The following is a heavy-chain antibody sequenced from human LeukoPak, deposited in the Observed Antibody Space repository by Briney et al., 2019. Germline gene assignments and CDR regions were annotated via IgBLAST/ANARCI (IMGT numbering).Heavy chain of an antibody. V-gene: IGHV4-61*02. CDR1: GGSISSGSYY. CDR2: IYTSGST. CDR3: AREDCTNGVCYRYYYYYMDV. J-gene: IGHJ6*03. D-gene: IGHD2-8*01. Sequence: KPSETLSLTCTVSGGSISSGSYYWSWIRQPAGKGLEWIGRIYTSGSTNYNPSLKSRVTISVDTSKNQFSPKLSSVTAADTAVYYCAREDCTNGVCYRYYYYYMDVWGKGTTVTVSS.